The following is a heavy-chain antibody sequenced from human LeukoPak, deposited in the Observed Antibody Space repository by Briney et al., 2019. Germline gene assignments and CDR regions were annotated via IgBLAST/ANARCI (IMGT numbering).Heavy chain of an antibody. J-gene: IGHJ4*02. V-gene: IGHV3-49*04. CDR1: GFAFSDYA. CDR3: SRAYSTGWLGINDY. Sequence: PGGSLRLSCTASGFAFSDYAMSWVRQAPVKGLEWVGFIRNKANGGTADYAASVKGRFTISRDDSKTIAYLQMNSLKTEDTAVYYCSRAYSTGWLGINDYWGQGALVTVSS. D-gene: IGHD6-13*01. CDR2: IRNKANGGTA.